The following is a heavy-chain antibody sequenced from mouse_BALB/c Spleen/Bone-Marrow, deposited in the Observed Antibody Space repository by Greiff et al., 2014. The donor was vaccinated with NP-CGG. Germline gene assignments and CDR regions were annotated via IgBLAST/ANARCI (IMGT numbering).Heavy chain of an antibody. Sequence: QVQLKESGAELVRPGVSVKISCKGSGYTFTDFAIHWVKQSHTKSLEWIGVISPYYVDGGYNQKFKGKATVTIDRSSSTAYMELARPTSEDSAIYYCARGGASGLYYYAMDYWGQGTSVTVSS. CDR3: ARGGASGLYYYAMDY. CDR1: GYTFTDFA. V-gene: IGHV1S137*01. J-gene: IGHJ4*01. D-gene: IGHD3-1*01. CDR2: ISPYYVDG.